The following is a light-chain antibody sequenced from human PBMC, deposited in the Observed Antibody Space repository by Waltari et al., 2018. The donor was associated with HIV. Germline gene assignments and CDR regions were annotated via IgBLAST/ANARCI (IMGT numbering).Light chain of an antibody. CDR3: CSYAGSSTSPYV. CDR2: EGS. J-gene: IGLJ1*01. Sequence: QSARTQPSAVSGSSGQSITISCTGTSRDVGCYNLVPWYQQHPGKAPKLMIYEGSKRPSGVSNRFSGSKSGNTASLTISGLQAEDEADYYCCSYAGSSTSPYVFGTGTKVTVL. CDR1: SRDVGCYNL. V-gene: IGLV2-23*01.